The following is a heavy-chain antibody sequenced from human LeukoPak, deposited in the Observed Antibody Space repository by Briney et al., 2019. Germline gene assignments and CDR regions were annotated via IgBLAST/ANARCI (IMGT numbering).Heavy chain of an antibody. CDR3: ARDLIGSFGAYGMDV. Sequence: GGSLRLSCAASGFTFSSYAMHWVRQAPGKGLEWVAVISYDGSNKYYADSVKGRFTISRDNSKNTLYLQMNSLRAEDTAVYYCARDLIGSFGAYGMDVWGKGTTVTVFS. J-gene: IGHJ6*04. V-gene: IGHV3-30*04. D-gene: IGHD3-10*01. CDR1: GFTFSSYA. CDR2: ISYDGSNK.